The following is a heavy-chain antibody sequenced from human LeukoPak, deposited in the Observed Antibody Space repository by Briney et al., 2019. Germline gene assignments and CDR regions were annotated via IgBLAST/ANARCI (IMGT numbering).Heavy chain of an antibody. CDR3: AKAGDSYGHDAFDI. CDR1: GFTFSGYG. CDR2: ISYDGSNK. V-gene: IGHV3-30*18. J-gene: IGHJ3*02. Sequence: GGSLRLSCAASGFTFSGYGMHWVRQAPGKGLEWVAVISYDGSNKYYADSVKGRFTISRDNSKNTLYLQMNSLRAEDTAVYYCAKAGDSYGHDAFDIWGQGTMVTVSS. D-gene: IGHD5-18*01.